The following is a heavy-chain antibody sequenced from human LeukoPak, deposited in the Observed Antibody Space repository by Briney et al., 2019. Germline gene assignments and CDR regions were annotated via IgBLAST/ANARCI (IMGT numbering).Heavy chain of an antibody. CDR3: ARHNYRSGWFSYNWFDP. CDR1: GGSFSGYY. V-gene: IGHV4-34*01. J-gene: IGHJ5*02. D-gene: IGHD6-19*01. Sequence: SETLSLTCAVYGGSFSGYYWSWIRQPPGKGLEWIGEINHSGSTNYNPSLKSRVTISVDTSKNQFSLKLSSVTAADTAVYYCARHNYRSGWFSYNWFDPWGQGTLVTVSS. CDR2: INHSGST.